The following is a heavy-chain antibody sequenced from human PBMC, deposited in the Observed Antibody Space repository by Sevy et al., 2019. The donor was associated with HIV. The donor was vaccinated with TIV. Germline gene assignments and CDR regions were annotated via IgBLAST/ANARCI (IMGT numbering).Heavy chain of an antibody. V-gene: IGHV1-69*13. J-gene: IGHJ6*02. CDR3: AGSYFDSSGYSPLYYYGMDV. CDR2: LIPMFDTA. Sequence: ASVKVSCKASGGTVSNYAISWVRQAPGQGLEWMGGLIPMFDTANYAQKFQGKVTLTADGSRTAAYMELSSLRSDVAAVYYCAGSYFDSSGYSPLYYYGMDVWGQGTTVTVSS. D-gene: IGHD3-22*01. CDR1: GGTVSNYA.